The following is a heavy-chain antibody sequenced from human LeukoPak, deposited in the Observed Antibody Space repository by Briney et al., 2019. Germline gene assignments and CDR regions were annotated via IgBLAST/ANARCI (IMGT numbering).Heavy chain of an antibody. CDR2: IKQDGSEK. J-gene: IGHJ4*02. CDR1: GFTFSSYW. CDR3: ARDVAGIYRVYFDY. Sequence: PGGSLRLSCAASGFTFSSYWMSWVRQAPGKGLEWVANIKQDGSEKYYVDSVKGRFTISRDNAKNSLYLQMNSLRAEDTAVYYCARDVAGIYRVYFDYWGQGTLVTVSS. D-gene: IGHD3-10*01. V-gene: IGHV3-7*01.